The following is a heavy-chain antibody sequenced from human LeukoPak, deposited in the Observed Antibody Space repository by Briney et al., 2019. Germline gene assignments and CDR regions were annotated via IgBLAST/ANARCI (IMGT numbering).Heavy chain of an antibody. J-gene: IGHJ6*02. CDR2: ISSSSSYI. CDR1: GFTFSSYS. CDR3: ASGGDYSYYYYGMDV. V-gene: IGHV3-21*01. D-gene: IGHD4-17*01. Sequence: GGSLRLSCAASGFTFSSYSMNWVRQAPGKGLEWVSSISSSSSYIYYADSVKGRFTISRDNAKNSLYLQMNSLRAEDTAVYYCASGGDYSYYYYGMDVWGQGTTVTVSS.